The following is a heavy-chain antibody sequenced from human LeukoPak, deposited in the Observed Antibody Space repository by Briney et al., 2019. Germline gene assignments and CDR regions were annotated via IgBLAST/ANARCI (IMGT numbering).Heavy chain of an antibody. J-gene: IGHJ4*02. Sequence: SETLSLTCTVSGGSISSGDYYWSWIRQPPGKGLEWIGYIYYSGSTYYNPSLKSRVTISVDTSKNQFSLKLNSVTAADTAVYYCARDPARGYFDSWGQGTLVTVSS. CDR2: IYYSGST. CDR1: GGSISSGDYY. CDR3: ARDPARGYFDS. V-gene: IGHV4-30-4*02.